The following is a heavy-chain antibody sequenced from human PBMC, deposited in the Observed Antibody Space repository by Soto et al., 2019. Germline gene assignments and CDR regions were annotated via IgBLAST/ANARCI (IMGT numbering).Heavy chain of an antibody. D-gene: IGHD3-22*01. V-gene: IGHV1-69*02. J-gene: IGHJ6*02. CDR1: GGTFSSYT. CDR3: ARYYYDSSGYSPYYYYGMDV. Sequence: SVKVSCKASGGTFSSYTISWVRQAPGQGLEWLGRIIPILGIANYAQKFQGRVTITADKSTSTAYMELSSLRSEDTAVYYCARYYYDSSGYSPYYYYGMDVWGQGTTVTVSS. CDR2: IIPILGIA.